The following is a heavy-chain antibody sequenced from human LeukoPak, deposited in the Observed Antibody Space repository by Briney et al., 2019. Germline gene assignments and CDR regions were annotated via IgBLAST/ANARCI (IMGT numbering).Heavy chain of an antibody. V-gene: IGHV3-21*01. CDR2: ISSDGVYT. Sequence: GGSLRLSCEVSGITFSVYSMNWVCEAPGEGMQWVASISSDGVYTYYADSVKGRFTISRDNAKDSLYLQMVTLRAEDTAVYYCARDILGGVGNWFDPWGQGTLVTVSS. CDR3: ARDILGGVGNWFDP. CDR1: GITFSVYS. D-gene: IGHD3-3*02. J-gene: IGHJ5*02.